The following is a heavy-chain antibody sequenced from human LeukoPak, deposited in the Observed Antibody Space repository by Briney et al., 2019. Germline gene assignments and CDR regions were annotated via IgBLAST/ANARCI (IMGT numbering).Heavy chain of an antibody. CDR1: GYSFASYW. D-gene: IGHD2-2*02. CDR2: IYPDDSDT. J-gene: IGHJ4*01. CDR3: ARHTRWDCTDTSCYNDY. V-gene: IGHV5-51*01. Sequence: GESLKISCKGSGYSFASYWIGWVRQMPGKGLQWMETIYPDDSDTRYSPAFQGQVTISADKSISTAYLQWSDLKASDTAMYYCARHTRWDCTDTSCYNDYWGQGTLVTVSS.